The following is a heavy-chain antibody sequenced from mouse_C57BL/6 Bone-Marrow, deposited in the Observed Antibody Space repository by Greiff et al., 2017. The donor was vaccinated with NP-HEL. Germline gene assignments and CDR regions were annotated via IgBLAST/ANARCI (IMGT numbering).Heavy chain of an antibody. V-gene: IGHV1-69*01. CDR1: GYTFTSYW. J-gene: IGHJ3*01. D-gene: IGHD2-1*01. Sequence: QVQLQQPGAELVMPGASVKLSCKASGYTFTSYWMPWVKQRPGHGLEWIGEIDPSASYTTYTQKFKGKSTLTVDKSSSTADMQLSSLTSEDSAVYYCARYEGYGNSAWFAYWGQGTLVTVSA. CDR3: ARYEGYGNSAWFAY. CDR2: IDPSASYT.